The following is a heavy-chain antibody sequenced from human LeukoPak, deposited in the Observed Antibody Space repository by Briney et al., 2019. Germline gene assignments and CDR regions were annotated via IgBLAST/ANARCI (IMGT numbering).Heavy chain of an antibody. D-gene: IGHD6-19*01. V-gene: IGHV3-30*02. CDR1: GFTFSSYG. Sequence: GGSLRLSCAASGFTFSSYGMHWVRQAPGKGLEWVAFIRYDGSNKYYADSVKGRFTISRDNSKNTLYLQMNSLRAEDTAVYYCEKDSIAVAGLDYWGQGTLVTVSS. CDR2: IRYDGSNK. CDR3: EKDSIAVAGLDY. J-gene: IGHJ4*02.